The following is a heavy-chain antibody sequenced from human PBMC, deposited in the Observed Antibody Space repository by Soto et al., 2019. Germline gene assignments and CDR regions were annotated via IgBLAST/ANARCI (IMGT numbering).Heavy chain of an antibody. D-gene: IGHD4-17*01. CDR2: IYYSGST. CDR1: GGSISSYY. Sequence: KPSETLSLTCTVSGGSISSYYWSWIRQPPGKGLEWIGYIYYSGSTNYNPSLKSRVTISVDTSKNQFSLKLSSVTAADTAVYYCARHRAPGPSSTVTTSMVFQHWGQGTLVTVSS. V-gene: IGHV4-59*08. CDR3: ARHRAPGPSSTVTTSMVFQH. J-gene: IGHJ1*01.